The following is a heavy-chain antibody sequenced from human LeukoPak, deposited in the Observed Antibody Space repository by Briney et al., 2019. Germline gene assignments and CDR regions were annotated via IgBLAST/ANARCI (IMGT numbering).Heavy chain of an antibody. CDR3: ASDIAVAGIRADY. J-gene: IGHJ4*02. CDR1: GGSFIGFH. D-gene: IGHD6-19*01. V-gene: IGHV4-34*01. Sequence: SETLSLTCAVYGGSFIGFHWNWIRQAPGKGLEWIGDINHSGSTNYNPSLKSRVTISVDTSKNQFSLKLSSVTAADTAVYYCASDIAVAGIRADYWGQGTLVTVSS. CDR2: INHSGST.